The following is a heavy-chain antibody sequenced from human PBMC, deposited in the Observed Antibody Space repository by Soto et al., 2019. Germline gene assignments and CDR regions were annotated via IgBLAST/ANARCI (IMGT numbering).Heavy chain of an antibody. J-gene: IGHJ6*02. CDR1: GGSVSSGSYY. Sequence: QVQLQESGPGLVKPSETLSLTCTVSGGSVSSGSYYWSWIRQPPGKGLEWIGYIYYSGSTNYNPSLKSRVTISVDTSKNQFSLKLSSVTAADTAVYYGARVIEGSYNGRYYYGMDVWGQGTTVTVSS. CDR3: ARVIEGSYNGRYYYGMDV. D-gene: IGHD1-1*01. CDR2: IYYSGST. V-gene: IGHV4-61*01.